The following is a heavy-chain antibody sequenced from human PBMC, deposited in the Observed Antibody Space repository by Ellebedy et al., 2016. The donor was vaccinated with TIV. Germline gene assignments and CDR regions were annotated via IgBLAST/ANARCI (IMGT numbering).Heavy chain of an antibody. CDR3: AADRSISWYFY. V-gene: IGHV4-39*07. Sequence: MPSETLSLTCTVPGDSISSRNLYWGWIRQAPGKGLQWIGSIYSSWNTYYNPSLERRVTMSINTSKNQFSLKLTSVTAADTAVYYCAADRSISWYFYWGQGTLVTVSS. D-gene: IGHD2-2*01. J-gene: IGHJ4*02. CDR1: GDSISSRNLY. CDR2: IYSSWNT.